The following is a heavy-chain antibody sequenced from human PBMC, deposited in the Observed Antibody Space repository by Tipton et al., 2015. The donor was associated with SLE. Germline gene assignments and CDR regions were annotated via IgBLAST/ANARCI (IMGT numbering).Heavy chain of an antibody. CDR2: ISAYNGNT. CDR1: GYTFTSYG. J-gene: IGHJ5*02. Sequence: QSGAEVKKPGASVKVSCKASGYTFTSYGISWVRQAPGQGLEWMGWISAYNGNTNYAQKLQGRVTMTTDKSTSTAYMELRSLRSDDTAVYYCARGGGLLWFGELARWFDPWGQGTLVTVSS. D-gene: IGHD3-10*01. CDR3: ARGGGLLWFGELARWFDP. V-gene: IGHV1-18*04.